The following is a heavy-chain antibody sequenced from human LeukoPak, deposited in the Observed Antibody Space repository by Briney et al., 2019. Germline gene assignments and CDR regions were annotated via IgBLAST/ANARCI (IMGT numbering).Heavy chain of an antibody. V-gene: IGHV1-2*02. Sequence: ASVKVSCKASGYTFTGYYMHWVRQAPGQGLEWMGWINPNSGGTNYAQKLQDRVTMTTDTSTSTAYMELRSLRSDDTAVYYCARDLQGRAKFDYWGQGTLVTVSS. CDR3: ARDLQGRAKFDY. CDR2: INPNSGGT. J-gene: IGHJ4*02. CDR1: GYTFTGYY. D-gene: IGHD5-24*01.